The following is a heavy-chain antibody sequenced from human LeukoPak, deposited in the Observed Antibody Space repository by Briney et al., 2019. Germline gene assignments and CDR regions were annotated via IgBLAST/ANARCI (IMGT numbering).Heavy chain of an antibody. Sequence: PGGSLRLSCAASGFTFSNAWMSWVRQAPGKGLEWVGRIKSKTDGGTTDYAAPVKGRFTISRDDSKNTLYLQMNSLKTEDAAVYYCTTGSDDSSGYYRFYYFDYWGQGTLVTVSS. CDR3: TTGSDDSSGYYRFYYFDY. J-gene: IGHJ4*02. CDR2: IKSKTDGGTT. CDR1: GFTFSNAW. V-gene: IGHV3-15*01. D-gene: IGHD3-22*01.